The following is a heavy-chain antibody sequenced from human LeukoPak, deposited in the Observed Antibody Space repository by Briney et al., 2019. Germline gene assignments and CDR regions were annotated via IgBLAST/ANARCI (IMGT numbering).Heavy chain of an antibody. D-gene: IGHD1-26*01. CDR1: ELRFINYG. Sequence: GGSLRLSCVPSELRFINYGMSWVPDGPGKGVGWVSRISGDGGATYYAESVRGRVTISRDNSKNTLSLQMRSLRAEDTAVYYCAKGWDMAYFYCYMDVWGKGTTVTVSS. CDR3: AKGWDMAYFYCYMDV. CDR2: ISGDGGAT. V-gene: IGHV3-23*01. J-gene: IGHJ6*03.